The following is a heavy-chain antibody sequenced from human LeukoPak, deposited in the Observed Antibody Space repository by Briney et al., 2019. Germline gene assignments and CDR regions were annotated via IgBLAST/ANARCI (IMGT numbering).Heavy chain of an antibody. V-gene: IGHV3-30*18. CDR1: GFSFSTYA. J-gene: IGHJ4*02. D-gene: IGHD3-22*01. CDR2: ISYNGSHT. CDR3: AKAMYYYDSSGIDY. Sequence: GGSLRLSCAASGFSFSTYAMHWVRQAPGKGLEWAAVISYNGSHTYYARSVKGRFTISRDNSKNTLYLQMNSLRAEDTAVYYCAKAMYYYDSSGIDYWGQGTLVTVSS.